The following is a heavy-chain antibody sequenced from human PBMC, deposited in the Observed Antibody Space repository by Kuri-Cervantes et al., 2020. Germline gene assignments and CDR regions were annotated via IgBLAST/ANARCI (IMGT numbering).Heavy chain of an antibody. CDR1: GGSISSGGYS. J-gene: IGHJ3*01. D-gene: IGHD3-10*01. Sequence: SCAVSGGSISSGGYSWSWIRQPPGKGLEWIGYIYHSGSTYYNPSPKSRVTISVDRSKNQFSLRLSSVTAADTAVYYCARDPPGPGSYLDFWGQGSMVTVSS. CDR3: ARDPPGPGSYLDF. V-gene: IGHV4-30-2*01. CDR2: IYHSGST.